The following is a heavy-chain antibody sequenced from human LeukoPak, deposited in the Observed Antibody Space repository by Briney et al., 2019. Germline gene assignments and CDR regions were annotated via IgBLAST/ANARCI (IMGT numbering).Heavy chain of an antibody. J-gene: IGHJ4*02. D-gene: IGHD6-19*01. CDR3: AKAFSSGLNDY. CDR1: GFSFSGYG. V-gene: IGHV3-30*02. CDR2: ISNDGSNK. Sequence: GGSLRLSCAASGFSFSGYGMHWVRQAPGKGLEWLAFISNDGSNKYYADAVKGRFTISRDNSKKTVPLQMNSLRAGDTAVYYCAKAFSSGLNDYWGQGTLVTVSS.